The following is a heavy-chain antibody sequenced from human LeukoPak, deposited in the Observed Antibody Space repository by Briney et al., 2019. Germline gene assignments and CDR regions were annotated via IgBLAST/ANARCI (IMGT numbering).Heavy chain of an antibody. V-gene: IGHV4-34*01. J-gene: IGHJ4*02. CDR1: GGSFSGYY. D-gene: IGHD1-26*01. CDR2: ISHSGST. Sequence: SETLSLTCAVYGGSFSGYYWSWIRQPPGKGLEWIGEISHSGSTNHNPSLKSRVTISVDTSKNQFSLKLSSVTAADTAVYYCARGPALYSGSYFPFDYWGQGTLVTVSS. CDR3: ARGPALYSGSYFPFDY.